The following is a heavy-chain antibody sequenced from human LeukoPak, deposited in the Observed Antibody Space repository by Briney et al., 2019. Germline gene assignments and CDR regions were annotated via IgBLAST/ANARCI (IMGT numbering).Heavy chain of an antibody. CDR2: IRYDGSNK. J-gene: IGHJ4*02. Sequence: PGGSLRLSCAASGFTFSSYGMHWVRQAPGKGLEWVAFIRYDGSNKSYAESVKGRLTISRDNSKNTLYLQMTSLRGDDTAVYYCAKEKNSYSSSSGQGYWGQGTLVTVSS. V-gene: IGHV3-30*02. CDR1: GFTFSSYG. D-gene: IGHD6-6*01. CDR3: AKEKNSYSSSSGQGY.